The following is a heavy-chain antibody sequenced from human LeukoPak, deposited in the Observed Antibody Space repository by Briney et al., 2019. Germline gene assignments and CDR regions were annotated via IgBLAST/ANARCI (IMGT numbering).Heavy chain of an antibody. J-gene: IGHJ4*02. V-gene: IGHV1-18*01. CDR2: ISAYNGNT. Sequence: ASVKVSCKASGYTFTSYGISWVRQAPGQGLEWMGWISAYNGNTNYAQKLRGRVTMTTDTSTTTAYMELRSLRSDDTAVYYCARDLSHRYNYDSRGYYILFDHWGQGTLVTVSS. D-gene: IGHD3-22*01. CDR1: GYTFTSYG. CDR3: ARDLSHRYNYDSRGYYILFDH.